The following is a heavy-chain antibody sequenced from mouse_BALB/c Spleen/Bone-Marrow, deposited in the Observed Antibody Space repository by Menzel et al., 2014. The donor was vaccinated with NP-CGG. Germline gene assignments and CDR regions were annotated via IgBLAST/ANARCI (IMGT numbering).Heavy chain of an antibody. D-gene: IGHD4-1*01. J-gene: IGHJ4*01. CDR3: ASNWDCAMDY. CDR2: IWSGGST. Sequence: VKLMESGPGLVQPSQSLSITCTVSGFSLTSYGVHWVRQSPGKGLEWLGVIWSGGSTDYNAAFISRLSITKDNSKSQVFFKMNSLQANDTAIYYCASNWDCAMDYWGQGTSVTVSS. V-gene: IGHV2-2*02. CDR1: GFSLTSYG.